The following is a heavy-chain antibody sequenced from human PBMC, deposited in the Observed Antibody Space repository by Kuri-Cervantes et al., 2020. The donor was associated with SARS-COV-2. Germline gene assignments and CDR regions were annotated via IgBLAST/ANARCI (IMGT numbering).Heavy chain of an antibody. J-gene: IGHJ4*02. D-gene: IGHD3-10*01. Sequence: ESLKISCAVSGGSISTYYWSWIRQPPGKGLEWIGSIYHSGSTYYNPSLKSRVTISVDTSKNQFSLKLSSVTAADTAVYYCARGRYYYGSGSQIFFDYWGQGTLVTVSS. CDR1: GGSISTYY. CDR2: IYHSGST. V-gene: IGHV4-39*07. CDR3: ARGRYYYGSGSQIFFDY.